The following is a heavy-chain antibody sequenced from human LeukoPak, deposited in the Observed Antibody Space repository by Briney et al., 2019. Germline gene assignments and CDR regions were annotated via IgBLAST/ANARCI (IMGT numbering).Heavy chain of an antibody. V-gene: IGHV4-39*07. CDR1: GGSISSSSYY. D-gene: IGHD2-2*01. CDR2: IYYSGST. J-gene: IGHJ4*02. CDR3: ARDVVAARGSFDY. Sequence: SETLSLTCTVSGGSISSSSYYWGWIRQPPGKGLEWIGSIYYSGSTYYNPSLNSRVTILVDTSKNQFSLKLSSVTAADTAVYYCARDVVAARGSFDYWGQGTLVTVSS.